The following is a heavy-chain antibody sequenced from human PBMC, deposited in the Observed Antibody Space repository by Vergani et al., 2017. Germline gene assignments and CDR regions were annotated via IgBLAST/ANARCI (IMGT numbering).Heavy chain of an antibody. J-gene: IGHJ4*02. CDR3: AKNPGSYGNDY. CDR2: ISGSGGST. D-gene: IGHD1-26*01. CDR1: GFPFSSYA. Sequence: EVPLLESGGGLVQPGGSLRLPCAASGFPFSSYAMSWVRPAPGKGLEWVSAISGSGGSTYYADSVKGRFTISIDNSKNTLYLQMNSLRAEDTAVYYCAKNPGSYGNDYWGQGTLVTVSS. V-gene: IGHV3-23*01.